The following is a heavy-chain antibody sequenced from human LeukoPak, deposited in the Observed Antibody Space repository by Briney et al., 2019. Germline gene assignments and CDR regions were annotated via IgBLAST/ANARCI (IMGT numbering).Heavy chain of an antibody. CDR2: ISSSGSTI. CDR3: ARVRAGGDYFDY. J-gene: IGHJ4*02. D-gene: IGHD4-23*01. Sequence: GGSLRLSCAAPGFTFSDYYMSWIRQAPGKGLGWVSYISSSGSTIYYADSVKGRFTISRDNAKNSLYLQMNSLRAEDTAVYYCARVRAGGDYFDYWGQGTLVTVSS. V-gene: IGHV3-11*01. CDR1: GFTFSDYY.